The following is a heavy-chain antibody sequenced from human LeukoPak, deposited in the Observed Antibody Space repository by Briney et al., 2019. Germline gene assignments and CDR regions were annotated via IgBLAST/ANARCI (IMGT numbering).Heavy chain of an antibody. J-gene: IGHJ3*02. CDR2: INPNSGGT. V-gene: IGHV1-2*06. D-gene: IGHD3-10*01. CDR3: AREGGDPAWFDI. CDR1: GYTFTGYY. Sequence: ASVKVSCKASGYTFTGYYMHWVRQAPGQGPEWMGRINPNSGGTNYAQKFQGRVTMTRDTSISTAYMELSRLRSDDAAVYYCAREGGDPAWFDIWGQGTMVTVSS.